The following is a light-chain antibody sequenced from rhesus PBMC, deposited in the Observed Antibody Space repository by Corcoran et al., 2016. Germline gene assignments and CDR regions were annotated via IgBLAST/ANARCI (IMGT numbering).Light chain of an antibody. CDR1: QSLLDSSNNKNY. J-gene: IGKJ4*01. CDR3: QQYYSSPLA. CDR2: WAS. Sequence: DIVMTQSLDSLPVSLGERVTINCKSSQSLLDSSNNKNYLAWYQQKPGQAPKPLIYWASPRESGVPHRFSGSGSGTVFTLTSSGLQAEDVAVYYCQQYYSSPLAFGGGTKVEI. V-gene: IGKV4-1*01.